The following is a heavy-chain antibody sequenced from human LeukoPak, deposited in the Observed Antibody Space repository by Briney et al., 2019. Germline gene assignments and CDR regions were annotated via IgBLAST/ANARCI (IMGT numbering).Heavy chain of an antibody. D-gene: IGHD3-22*01. CDR1: GGSFSGYY. V-gene: IGHV4-34*01. CDR2: INHSGST. Sequence: SETLSLTCAVYGGSFSGYYWSWIRQPPGKGLEWIGEINHSGSTNYNPSLKSRVTISVDTSKNQFSLKLSSVTAADTAVYYCARWYYDSSGHRRDTFDTWGQGTMVTVSS. CDR3: ARWYYDSSGHRRDTFDT. J-gene: IGHJ3*02.